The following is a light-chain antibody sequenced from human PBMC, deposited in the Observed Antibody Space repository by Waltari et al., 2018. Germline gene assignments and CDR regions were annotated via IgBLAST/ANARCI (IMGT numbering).Light chain of an antibody. V-gene: IGKV3-11*01. Sequence: EIVLTQSPATLSLSSGDRATLSCRASQSVSSSLAWYQQRPGQAPRLLIYDASTRATGIPARVSGRGSGTDCTLTISSLEPQDLAVYYCQLRSSWPSTVGRGTKVEVK. CDR3: QLRSSWPST. J-gene: IGKJ4*01. CDR2: DAS. CDR1: QSVSSS.